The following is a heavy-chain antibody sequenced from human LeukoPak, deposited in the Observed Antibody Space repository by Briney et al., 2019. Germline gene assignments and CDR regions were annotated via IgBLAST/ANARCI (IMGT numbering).Heavy chain of an antibody. Sequence: GGSLRLSCAASGFTFSSYSMNWVRQAPGQGREWGSYISSSSTTIYYADSVKGRFTTSRDNAKNSLYLQMNSLRAEDTAVYYCASRTLAIEYSSGWPRDYWGQGTLVTVSS. CDR1: GFTFSSYS. CDR2: ISSSSTTI. CDR3: ASRTLAIEYSSGWPRDY. D-gene: IGHD6-19*01. J-gene: IGHJ4*02. V-gene: IGHV3-48*01.